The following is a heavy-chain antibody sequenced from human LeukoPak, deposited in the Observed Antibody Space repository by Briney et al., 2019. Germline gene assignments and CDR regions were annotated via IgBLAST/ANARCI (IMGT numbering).Heavy chain of an antibody. D-gene: IGHD6-19*01. CDR1: GFTFGSYA. CDR3: ARPYSSGWYGDFDY. V-gene: IGHV3-30-3*01. J-gene: IGHJ4*02. CDR2: ISYDRSNI. Sequence: PGGSLRLSCAASGFTFGSYAMHWVRQTPGKGLEWVAVISYDRSNIYYADSVKGRFTISRDNSKNTLYLQMNSLRAEDTAVYYCARPYSSGWYGDFDYWGQGTLVTVS.